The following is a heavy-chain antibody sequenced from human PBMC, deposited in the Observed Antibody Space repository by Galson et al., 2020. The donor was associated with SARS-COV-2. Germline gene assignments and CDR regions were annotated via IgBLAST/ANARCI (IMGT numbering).Heavy chain of an antibody. CDR3: SRDSGWPEYFQH. CDR2: IYYSGVD. Sequence: SETLSLTCTVSGGSISTSTYYWGWIRQPPGKGPEWIGSIYYSGVDYYNPSVKSRVTISIDTSKNQFSLKLSSVTAADTAVYYCSRDSGWPEYFQHWGQGTLVSVSS. CDR1: GGSISTSTYY. V-gene: IGHV4-39*07. J-gene: IGHJ1*01. D-gene: IGHD6-19*01.